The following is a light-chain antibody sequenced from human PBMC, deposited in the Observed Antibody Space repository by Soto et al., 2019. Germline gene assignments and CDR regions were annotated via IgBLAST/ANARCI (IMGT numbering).Light chain of an antibody. CDR3: HKYGSSLWT. Sequence: VMTQSPATLSVSPGERANLSCSASQSLRSSLAWYQQKPGQAPRLIIYGAYTRATGIPARFSGSESGIDFTLTISRLEPEDFAVYYCHKYGSSLWTFGQGTKVDI. CDR1: QSLRSS. V-gene: IGKV3-20*01. CDR2: GAY. J-gene: IGKJ1*01.